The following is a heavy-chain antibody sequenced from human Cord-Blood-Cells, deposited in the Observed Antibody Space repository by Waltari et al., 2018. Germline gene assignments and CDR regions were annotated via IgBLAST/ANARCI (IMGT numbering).Heavy chain of an antibody. V-gene: IGHV3-30*18. D-gene: IGHD3-3*01. J-gene: IGHJ4*02. Sequence: QVQLVESGGGVVQPGRSLRLACAAYGFTFSSYGMHWVRPAPGKGLEWVAVISYDGSNKYYADSVKGRFTISRDNSKNTLYLQMNSLRAEDTAVYYCAKVSVSGYYRSHFDYWGQGTLVTVSS. CDR1: GFTFSSYG. CDR3: AKVSVSGYYRSHFDY. CDR2: ISYDGSNK.